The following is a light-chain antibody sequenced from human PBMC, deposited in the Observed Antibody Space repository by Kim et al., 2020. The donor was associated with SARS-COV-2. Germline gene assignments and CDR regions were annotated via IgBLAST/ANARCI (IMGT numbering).Light chain of an antibody. CDR3: QQYGSTTGYT. CDR2: GAS. V-gene: IGKV3-20*01. J-gene: IGKJ2*01. Sequence: EIVLTQSPGTLSLSPGERATLSCRASQSVSSSYLAWYQQKPGQAPRLLIYGASSRATGIPDRFSGSGSGTDFTLTISRLEPEDFAVYYCQQYGSTTGYTFGQLTKLEI. CDR1: QSVSSSY.